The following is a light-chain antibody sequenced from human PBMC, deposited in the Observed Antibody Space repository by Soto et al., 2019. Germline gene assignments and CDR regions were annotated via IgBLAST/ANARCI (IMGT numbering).Light chain of an antibody. CDR2: EGS. V-gene: IGLV2-23*03. CDR1: RSDVGSYNL. Sequence: QSVLTQPASVSGSPGQSITISCTGTRSDVGSYNLVSWYQQHPGKAPKLMIYEGSKRPSGVSNRFSGSKSGNTASLTISGLQAEDEADYYCCSYAGSSTFPYVFGTGTKLTVL. J-gene: IGLJ1*01. CDR3: CSYAGSSTFPYV.